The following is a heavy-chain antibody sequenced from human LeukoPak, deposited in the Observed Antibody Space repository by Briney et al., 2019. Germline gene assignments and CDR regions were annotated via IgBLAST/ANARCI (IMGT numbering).Heavy chain of an antibody. V-gene: IGHV4-4*02. J-gene: IGHJ4*02. CDR3: ARNVGVGFGDN. CDR1: IGSISSSKW. D-gene: IGHD2-21*01. Sequence: SETLSLTCSVSIGSISSSKWWSWVRPSPVKGLEWIGEIYLYGTTNYNPSFTSRVTISVDRSKNQFSLNLNSVTAADTAVYYCARNVGVGFGDNWGQGTLVTVSS. CDR2: IYLYGTT.